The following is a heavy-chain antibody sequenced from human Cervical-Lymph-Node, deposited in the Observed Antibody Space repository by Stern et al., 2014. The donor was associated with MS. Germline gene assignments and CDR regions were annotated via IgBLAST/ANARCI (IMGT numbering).Heavy chain of an antibody. CDR3: AKATSVAAACTWFDY. Sequence: EVQLVESGGGLVQPGGSLRLSCAVSGFTFSSYAVGWVRQAPGKGLEWVSGISGSGGSTYYADSVKGRFTISRDNSKNTLYLQMNSLRAEDTAVYYCAKATSVAAACTWFDYWGQGTLVTVSS. CDR1: GFTFSSYA. D-gene: IGHD6-13*01. V-gene: IGHV3-23*04. CDR2: ISGSGGST. J-gene: IGHJ4*02.